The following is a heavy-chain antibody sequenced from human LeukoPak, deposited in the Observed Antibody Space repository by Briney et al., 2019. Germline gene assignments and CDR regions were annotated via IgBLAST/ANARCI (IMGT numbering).Heavy chain of an antibody. Sequence: SETLSLTCTVSGGSISSGGYYWSWIRQHPGKGLEWIGYIYYSGSTYYNPPLKSRVTISVDTSKNQFSLKLSSVTAADTAVYYCARGYSSSWSAEYFQHWGQGTLVTVSS. CDR2: IYYSGST. CDR1: GGSISSGGYY. V-gene: IGHV4-31*03. J-gene: IGHJ1*01. D-gene: IGHD6-13*01. CDR3: ARGYSSSWSAEYFQH.